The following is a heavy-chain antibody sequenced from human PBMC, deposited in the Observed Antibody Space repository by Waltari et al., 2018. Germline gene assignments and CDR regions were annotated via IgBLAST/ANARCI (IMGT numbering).Heavy chain of an antibody. V-gene: IGHV3-30*18. CDR1: GFNFTTHG. Sequence: QVQLVESGGGVVQPGRSLRLSCAASGFNFTTHGMPWVRQAPGKGREWVPLISYDGSKTYYADSGKGRFTIARDNSKDTVYLQMNSLRAEDTAVYYCAKGLWESPPYYYYAMDVWGQGTTVTVS. D-gene: IGHD3-10*01. J-gene: IGHJ6*02. CDR2: ISYDGSKT. CDR3: AKGLWESPPYYYYAMDV.